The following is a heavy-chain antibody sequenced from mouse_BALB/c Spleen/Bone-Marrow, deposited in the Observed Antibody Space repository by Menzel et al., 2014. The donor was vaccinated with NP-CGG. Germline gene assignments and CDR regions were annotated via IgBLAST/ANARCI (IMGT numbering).Heavy chain of an antibody. D-gene: IGHD2-1*01. V-gene: IGHV1S135*01. J-gene: IGHJ3*01. CDR2: IDPYNGDT. CDR3: ASCGNYEAWFAY. Sequence: VQLQQSGPELVKPGASGKVSCKASGYAFTSYNIYWVKQSHGKSLEWIGYIDPYNGDTNYNQKFKVKATLTVDKSSSTAYMHLNSLTSEDSAVYYCASCGNYEAWFAYWGQGTLVTVSA. CDR1: GYAFTSYN.